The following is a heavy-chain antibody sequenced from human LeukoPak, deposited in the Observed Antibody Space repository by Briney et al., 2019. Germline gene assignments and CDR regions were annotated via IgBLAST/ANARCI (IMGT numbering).Heavy chain of an antibody. CDR1: GFTFDDYA. CDR2: INWDATHI. Sequence: PGGSLRLSCAASGFTFDDYALHWVRQAPGKGLEWVSLINWDATHIYYADSVKGRFTISRDNSKNSLYLQMSSLRTEDTALYYCARGVQLWSYYFDYWGQGTLVTVSS. CDR3: ARGVQLWSYYFDY. V-gene: IGHV3-43D*03. D-gene: IGHD5-18*01. J-gene: IGHJ4*02.